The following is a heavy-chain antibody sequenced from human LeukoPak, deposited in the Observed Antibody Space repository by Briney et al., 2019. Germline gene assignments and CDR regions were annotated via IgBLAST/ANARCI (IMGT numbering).Heavy chain of an antibody. D-gene: IGHD6-6*01. CDR1: GFTFSSYA. CDR3: AKARASIAARRLDY. Sequence: GGSLRLSCAASGFTFSSYAMSWVRQAPGNRLEWVSAISGSGVSTYYADSVKGRFTISRDNSKNTLYLQMNSLRAEDTAVYYCAKARASIAARRLDYWGQGTLVTVSS. J-gene: IGHJ4*02. CDR2: ISGSGVST. V-gene: IGHV3-23*01.